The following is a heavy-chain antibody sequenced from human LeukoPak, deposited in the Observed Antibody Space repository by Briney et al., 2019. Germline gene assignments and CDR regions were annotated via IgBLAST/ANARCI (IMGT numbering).Heavy chain of an antibody. J-gene: IGHJ4*02. CDR3: ARGYSYGFWVDTYYFDY. V-gene: IGHV3-73*01. CDR2: IRSTANGYAT. Sequence: GGSLRLSCAASGFTFSGSALHWVRQASGKGLEWVGRIRSTANGYATAYAASVKGRFTISRDNAKNSLYLQMNSLRAEDTALYYCARGYSYGFWVDTYYFDYWGQGTLVTVSS. CDR1: GFTFSGSA. D-gene: IGHD5-18*01.